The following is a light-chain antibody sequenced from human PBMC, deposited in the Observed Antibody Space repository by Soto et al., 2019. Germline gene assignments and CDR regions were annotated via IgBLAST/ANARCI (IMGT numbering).Light chain of an antibody. CDR3: SSYTTSTSFIL. CDR1: SGDIGGYDY. CDR2: EVS. J-gene: IGLJ2*01. V-gene: IGLV2-14*01. Sequence: QSALTQPPSASGSPGQSVTISCTGTSGDIGGYDYVSWYQQVPGTAPKAMIYEVSSRPSGVSNRFSGSKSGNTASLTISGLQAEDEAYYYCSSYTTSTSFILFGGGTKLTVL.